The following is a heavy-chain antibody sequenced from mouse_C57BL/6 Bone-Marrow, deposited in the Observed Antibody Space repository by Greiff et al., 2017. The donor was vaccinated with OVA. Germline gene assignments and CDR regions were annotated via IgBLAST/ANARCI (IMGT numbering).Heavy chain of an antibody. CDR3: AKPGYGNLPRYFDV. Sequence: VKLMESGPGLVAPSQSLSITCTVSGFSLTSYGVSWVRQPPGKGLEWLGVIWGDGSTNYHSALISRLSISKDNPKSQVFLKLNSLQTYDTATYYCAKPGYGNLPRYFDVWGTGTTVTVSS. D-gene: IGHD2-10*02. CDR2: IWGDGST. J-gene: IGHJ1*03. CDR1: GFSLTSYG. V-gene: IGHV2-3*01.